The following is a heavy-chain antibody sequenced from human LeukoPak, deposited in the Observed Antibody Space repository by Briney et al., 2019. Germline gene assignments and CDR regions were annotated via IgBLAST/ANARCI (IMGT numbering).Heavy chain of an antibody. J-gene: IGHJ5*02. CDR1: GDSISSSY. CDR2: FYYSGYT. D-gene: IGHD3-10*01. V-gene: IGHV4-59*08. CDR3: ARHYGP. Sequence: PSETLSLTCTVSGDSISSSYWSWIRQPPGKGLEWIGCFYYSGYTNYNPSLKSRLTMSIDTSKNQFSLKLNSVTAADTAVYYCARHYGPWGQGTLVTVSS.